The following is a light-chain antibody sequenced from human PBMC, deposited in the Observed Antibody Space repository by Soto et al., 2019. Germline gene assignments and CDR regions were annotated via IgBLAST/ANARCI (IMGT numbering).Light chain of an antibody. J-gene: IGKJ1*01. V-gene: IGKV1-39*01. CDR3: QQSYSTPPWT. CDR2: AAS. Sequence: DIQITQSPSSLSSSVLERFTITCRESQSISSYLNWYQQKPGKAPKLLIYAASSLQSGVPSRFSGSGSGTDFTLTISSLQPEDFATYYCQQSYSTPPWTFGQGTKVDIK. CDR1: QSISSY.